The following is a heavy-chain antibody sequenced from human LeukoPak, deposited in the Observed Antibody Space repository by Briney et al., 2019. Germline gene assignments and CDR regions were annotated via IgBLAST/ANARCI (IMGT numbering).Heavy chain of an antibody. CDR3: ARVGVAVAGSYYYYGMDV. J-gene: IGHJ6*02. V-gene: IGHV3-11*01. CDR2: ISSSGSTI. CDR1: GFTFSDYY. D-gene: IGHD6-19*01. Sequence: GGSLRLSCAASGFTFSDYYMSWIRQAPGKGLEWVSYISSSGSTIYYADCVKGRFTISRDNAKNSLYLQMNSLRAEDTAVYYCARVGVAVAGSYYYYGMDVWGQGTTVTVSS.